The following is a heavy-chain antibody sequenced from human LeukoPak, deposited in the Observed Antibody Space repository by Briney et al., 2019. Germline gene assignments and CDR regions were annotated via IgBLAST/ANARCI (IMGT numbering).Heavy chain of an antibody. J-gene: IGHJ5*02. CDR3: ARRLTQYDCFDP. D-gene: IGHD2-2*01. CDR1: GDSVSSNSVT. CDR2: TYYRSTWYN. V-gene: IGHV6-1*01. Sequence: SQTLSLTCAISGDSVSSNSVTWNWIRQSPSRGLEWLGRTYYRSTWYNDYAVSVRGRITVNPDTSKNQSSLHLNSVTPEDTAVYYCARRLTQYDCFDPWGQGILVTVSS.